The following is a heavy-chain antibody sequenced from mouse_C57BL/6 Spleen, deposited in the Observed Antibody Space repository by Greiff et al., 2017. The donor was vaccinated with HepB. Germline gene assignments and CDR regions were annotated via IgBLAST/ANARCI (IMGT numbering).Heavy chain of an antibody. Sequence: EVMLVESGGGLVKPGGSLKLSCAASGFTFSDYGMHWVRQAPEKGLEWVAYISSGSSTIYYADTVKGRFTISRDNAKNTLFLQMTSLRSEDTAMYYCARLGDYDEGFAYWGQGTLVTVSA. V-gene: IGHV5-17*01. CDR2: ISSGSSTI. CDR3: ARLGDYDEGFAY. CDR1: GFTFSDYG. J-gene: IGHJ3*01. D-gene: IGHD2-4*01.